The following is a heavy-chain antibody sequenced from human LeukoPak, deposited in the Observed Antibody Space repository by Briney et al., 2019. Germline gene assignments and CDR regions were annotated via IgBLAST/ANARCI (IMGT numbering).Heavy chain of an antibody. CDR3: ARDPATLGLSLDY. J-gene: IGHJ4*02. CDR2: ISSSSSYI. D-gene: IGHD3-22*01. V-gene: IGHV3-21*01. Sequence: PGGSLRLSCAASGFTFSSYSMNWVRQAPGKGLEWVSSISSSSSYIYYADSVKGRFTISRDNAKNSLYLQMNGLRAEDTAVYYCARDPATLGLSLDYWGQGTLVTVSS. CDR1: GFTFSSYS.